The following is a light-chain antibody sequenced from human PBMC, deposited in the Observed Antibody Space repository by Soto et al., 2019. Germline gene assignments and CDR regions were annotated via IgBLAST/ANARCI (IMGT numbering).Light chain of an antibody. CDR3: QQTSSDTFT. Sequence: DIHMTQSPYSLSAAVGHIFTIACRASQNINTYLNWYQQKPGKAPKLLIFDAASLQSGVPSRLSGGGYRTDFTITITSLKNEDFETYYCQQTSSDTFTFGPGTKVDI. CDR2: DAA. V-gene: IGKV1-39*01. J-gene: IGKJ3*01. CDR1: QNINTY.